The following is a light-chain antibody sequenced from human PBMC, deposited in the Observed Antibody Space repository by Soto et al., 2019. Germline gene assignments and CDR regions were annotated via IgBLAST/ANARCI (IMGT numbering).Light chain of an antibody. CDR2: GAS. J-gene: IGKJ2*01. CDR3: QQYHKWPPFT. V-gene: IGKV3-15*01. CDR1: QFVSSN. Sequence: DIVVTQSPATLSASPGERVTLSCRASQFVSSNLAWYQQKPGQPPRVLIFGASTRATGIPARFSGSGSGTEFTLTISSLQSEDFAVYYCQQYHKWPPFTFGQGTKLEIK.